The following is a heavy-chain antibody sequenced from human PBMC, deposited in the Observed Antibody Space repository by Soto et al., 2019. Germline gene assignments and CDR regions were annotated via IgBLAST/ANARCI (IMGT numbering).Heavy chain of an antibody. CDR2: INPNSGGT. V-gene: IGHV1-2*02. CDR3: ASRYCSSTSCHYGMDV. CDR1: GYTFTGYY. J-gene: IGHJ6*01. Sequence: ASVKVSCKASGYTFTGYYMHWVRQAPGQGLEWMGWINPNSGGTNYAQKFQGRVTMTRDTSINTAYMELSRLRSDDTAVYYCASRYCSSTSCHYGMDVWGQGTTVTVS. D-gene: IGHD2-2*01.